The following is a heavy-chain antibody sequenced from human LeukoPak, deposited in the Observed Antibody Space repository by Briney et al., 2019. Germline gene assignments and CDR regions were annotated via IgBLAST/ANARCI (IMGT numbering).Heavy chain of an antibody. CDR1: GFTFSSYW. CDR2: MNQDGSEK. J-gene: IGHJ4*02. D-gene: IGHD3-10*01. Sequence: GGSLRLSCEVSGFTFSSYWMSWVRQAPGKGLEWVANMNQDGSEKNYVESVKGRFTISRGNAKNSLYLQMNSLRAEDTAVYYCARVWFGELLYFDYWGQGTLVTVSS. V-gene: IGHV3-7*03. CDR3: ARVWFGELLYFDY.